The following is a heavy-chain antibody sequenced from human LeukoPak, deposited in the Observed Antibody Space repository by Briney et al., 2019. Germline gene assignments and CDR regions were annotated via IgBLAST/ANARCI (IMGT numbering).Heavy chain of an antibody. D-gene: IGHD3-22*01. CDR2: INAGNGIT. Sequence: ASVKVSCKASGYTFTSYAMHWVRQAPGQRLEWMGWINAGNGITKYSQEFQGRVTITRDTSASTAYMELGSLRSEDMAVYYCARSRYITTAIDYWGQGTLVTVSS. CDR1: GYTFTSYA. J-gene: IGHJ4*02. CDR3: ARSRYITTAIDY. V-gene: IGHV1-3*03.